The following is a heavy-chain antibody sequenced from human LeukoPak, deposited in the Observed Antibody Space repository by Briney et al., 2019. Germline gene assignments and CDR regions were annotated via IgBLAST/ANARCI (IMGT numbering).Heavy chain of an antibody. D-gene: IGHD4-17*01. CDR3: AKAGLRSAAYFDY. CDR2: ISWNSGSI. Sequence: PGGSLRLSCAASGFTFDDYAMHWVRQAPGKGLEWVSGISWNSGSIGYADSVKGRFTISRDNAKNSLYLQMNSLRAEDTALYYCAKAGLRSAAYFDYWGQGTLVTVSS. J-gene: IGHJ4*02. V-gene: IGHV3-9*01. CDR1: GFTFDDYA.